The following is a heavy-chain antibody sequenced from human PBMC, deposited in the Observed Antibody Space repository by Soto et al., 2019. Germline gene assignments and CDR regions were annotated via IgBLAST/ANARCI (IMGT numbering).Heavy chain of an antibody. CDR1: GYTYTDGW. CDR3: ARHISDFRYYYCAMDF. CDR2: IYSGDYAT. D-gene: IGHD2-21*01. J-gene: IGHJ6*02. Sequence: GESLKISYKASGYTYTDGWIGWVRQLPGKLLGWMWIIYSGDYATSYSQSLQGHVTITVAKSTSTAYLQWNTLKAPATAIYYGARHISDFRYYYCAMDFWGQGTTVTVSS. V-gene: IGHV5-51*01.